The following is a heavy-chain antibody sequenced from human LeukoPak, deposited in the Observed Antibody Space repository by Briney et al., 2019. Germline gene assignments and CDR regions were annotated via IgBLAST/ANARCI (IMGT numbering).Heavy chain of an antibody. CDR3: AAWGLHNY. J-gene: IGHJ4*02. Sequence: PGGSLRLSCSASGFTFSAYWMNWVRQAPGKGPEWVSNINLSGSAQYYADSVKGRCTISRDNAKNPLYLQMNSLRVEDTAVYYCAAWGLHNYWGQGTLVTVSS. D-gene: IGHD7-27*01. V-gene: IGHV3-7*01. CDR1: GFTFSAYW. CDR2: INLSGSAQ.